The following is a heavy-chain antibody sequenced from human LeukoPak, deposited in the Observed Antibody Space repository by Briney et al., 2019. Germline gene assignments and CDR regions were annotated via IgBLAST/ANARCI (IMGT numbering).Heavy chain of an antibody. Sequence: SETLSLTCTVSGASVSDGNFYWSWIRQPPGKGLEWIGYIYYSGSTNYNPSLKSRVTISVDTSKNQFSLKLSSVTAADTAVYYCARGLRSEARTYGRGCFDLWGRGTLVTVSS. CDR2: IYYSGST. V-gene: IGHV4-61*01. J-gene: IGHJ2*01. CDR1: GASVSDGNFY. D-gene: IGHD4-17*01. CDR3: ARGLRSEARTYGRGCFDL.